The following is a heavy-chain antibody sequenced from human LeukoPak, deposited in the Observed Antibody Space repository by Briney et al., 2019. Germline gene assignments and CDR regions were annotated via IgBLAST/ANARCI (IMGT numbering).Heavy chain of an antibody. J-gene: IGHJ4*02. CDR2: ITGTSYPK. CDR3: TRDGADTGFDFDY. V-gene: IGHV3-21*05. D-gene: IGHD2-8*02. CDR1: GFTFNSYS. Sequence: PGGSLRLSCRASGFTFNSYSMNWVRQAPGKGLEWISYITGTSYPKMYGGSVRGRFTISRDNAQNSLYLQMNFLRAEDTAHYYCTRDGADTGFDFDYWGQGVLVTVSS.